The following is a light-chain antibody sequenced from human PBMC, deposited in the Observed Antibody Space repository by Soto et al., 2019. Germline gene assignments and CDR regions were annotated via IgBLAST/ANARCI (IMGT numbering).Light chain of an antibody. CDR1: QSVSSN. V-gene: IGKV3-15*01. J-gene: IGKJ1*01. CDR2: GAS. Sequence: EIVMTQSPATLSVSPEERATLSCRASQSVSSNLAWYQQKPGQAPRLLIYGASTRATGIPARFSGSGSGTEFTLTISSLQSEDFAVYYCQQHNDWPRTFGQGTKVEI. CDR3: QQHNDWPRT.